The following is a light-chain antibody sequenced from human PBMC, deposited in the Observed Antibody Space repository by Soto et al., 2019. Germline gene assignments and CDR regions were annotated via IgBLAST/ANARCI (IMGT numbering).Light chain of an antibody. CDR3: SSYTSSIYVV. Sequence: QSALTQPASVSGSPGQSITISCTGTSSDVGGYNYVSWYHQHPGKAPKLMIYEVSNRPSGVSNRFSGSKSGNTASLTISGLQAEDEADYYCSSYTSSIYVVFGGGTKLTVL. CDR1: SSDVGGYNY. J-gene: IGLJ2*01. CDR2: EVS. V-gene: IGLV2-14*01.